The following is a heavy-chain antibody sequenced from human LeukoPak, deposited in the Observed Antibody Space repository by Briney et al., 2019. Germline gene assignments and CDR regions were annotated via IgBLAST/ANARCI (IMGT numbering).Heavy chain of an antibody. V-gene: IGHV3-23*01. J-gene: IGHJ4*02. CDR3: AKVGNYYDSSGNLYYFDY. Sequence: PGGSLRLSCAASGFTFSSYAMSWVRQAPGKGLEWVSAISGSGGSTYYADSVKGRFTIFRDNSKNTLYVQMNSLRAEDTAVYYCAKVGNYYDSSGNLYYFDYWGQGTLVTVSS. CDR1: GFTFSSYA. D-gene: IGHD3-22*01. CDR2: ISGSGGST.